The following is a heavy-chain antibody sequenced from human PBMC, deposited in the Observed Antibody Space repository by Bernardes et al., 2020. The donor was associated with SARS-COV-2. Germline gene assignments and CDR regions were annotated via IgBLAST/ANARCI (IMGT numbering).Heavy chain of an antibody. CDR2: ISSNGAGP. CDR1: GFTFSDFA. D-gene: IGHD3-16*01. CDR3: VKNTHYYDWRGGDY. Sequence: GGSLRLSCSASGFTFSDFAMHWVRQAPGKGLEYVAGISSNGAGPHYADSVKGRVDISRDNAKNTLYLQMRSLREEDTAVFFCVKNTHYYDWRGGDYWGRGTLVTVSS. V-gene: IGHV3-64D*06. J-gene: IGHJ4*02.